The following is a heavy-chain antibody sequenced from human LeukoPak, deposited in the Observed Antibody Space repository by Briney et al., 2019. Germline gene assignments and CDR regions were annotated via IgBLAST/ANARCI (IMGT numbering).Heavy chain of an antibody. CDR3: ARSEGVYYGSGSSGSYYPHWFDP. Sequence: SETLSLTCTVSGGSISPYYWSWIRQPPGKGLEWIGYIFYTGSTKYNPSLTSRVSISVDTAKNQFSLKLRSVPAADSAMYYCARSEGVYYGSGSSGSYYPHWFDPWGQGTRVTVSS. CDR1: GGSISPYY. D-gene: IGHD3-10*01. J-gene: IGHJ5*02. V-gene: IGHV4-59*01. CDR2: IFYTGST.